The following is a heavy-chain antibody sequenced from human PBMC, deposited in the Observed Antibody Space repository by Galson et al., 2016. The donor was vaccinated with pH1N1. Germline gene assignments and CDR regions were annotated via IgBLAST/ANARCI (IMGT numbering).Heavy chain of an antibody. Sequence: SVKVSCKASGFTFSNYGFSWVRQAPGQGLEWMALISAFNGDTKYAHQVQDRLTVTTDSSTNTAYMELRSLRSDDTALYFCARQIIAARPVFFDFWGRGTQVTVSS. V-gene: IGHV1-18*01. CDR1: GFTFSNYG. CDR3: ARQIIAARPVFFDF. J-gene: IGHJ4*01. CDR2: ISAFNGDT. D-gene: IGHD6-6*01.